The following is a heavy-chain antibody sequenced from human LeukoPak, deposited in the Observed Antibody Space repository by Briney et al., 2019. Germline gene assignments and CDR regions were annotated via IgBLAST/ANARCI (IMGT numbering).Heavy chain of an antibody. V-gene: IGHV4-34*01. CDR3: ARFNYYDSSGYTSPKYYFDY. CDR1: GGSFSGYY. CDR2: INHSGST. D-gene: IGHD3-22*01. Sequence: SETLSLTCAVYGGSFSGYYWSWIRQPPGKGLEWIGEINHSGSTNYNPSLKSRVTISVDTSKNQFSLKLSSVTAADTAVYYCARFNYYDSSGYTSPKYYFDYWGQGTLVTVSS. J-gene: IGHJ4*02.